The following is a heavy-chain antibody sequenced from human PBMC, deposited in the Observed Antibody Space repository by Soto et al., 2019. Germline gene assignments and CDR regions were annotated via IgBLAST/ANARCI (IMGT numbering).Heavy chain of an antibody. J-gene: IGHJ4*02. CDR2: INPNSGGT. V-gene: IGHV1-2*02. Sequence: GASVKVSCKASGYTFTGYYMHWVRQAPGQGLEWMGWINPNSGGTNYAQKFQGRVTMTRDTSISTAYMELSRLRSDDTAVYYCARDRDIVATAGDYWGQGTLVTVSS. CDR1: GYTFTGYY. CDR3: ARDRDIVATAGDY. D-gene: IGHD5-12*01.